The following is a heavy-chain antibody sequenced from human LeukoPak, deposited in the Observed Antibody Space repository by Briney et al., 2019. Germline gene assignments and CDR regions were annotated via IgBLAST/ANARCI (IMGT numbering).Heavy chain of an antibody. J-gene: IGHJ3*02. V-gene: IGHV4-39*07. CDR2: IYYSGST. CDR1: GGSISSSSYY. Sequence: SETLSLTCTVSGGSISSSSYYWGWIRQPPGKGLEWIGSIYYSGSTNYNPSLKSRVTISVDTSKNQFSLKLSSVTAADTAVYYCARGAHYYDSSGYYGHRAFDIWGQGTMVTVSS. D-gene: IGHD3-22*01. CDR3: ARGAHYYDSSGYYGHRAFDI.